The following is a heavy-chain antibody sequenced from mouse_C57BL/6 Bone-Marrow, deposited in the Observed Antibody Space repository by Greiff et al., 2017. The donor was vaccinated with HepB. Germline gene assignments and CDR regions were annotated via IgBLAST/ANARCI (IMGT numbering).Heavy chain of an antibody. CDR1: GFSFTSYG. CDR3: AKKTVVGKYYAMDY. D-gene: IGHD1-1*01. J-gene: IGHJ4*01. Sequence: VQLQQSGPGLVQPSQSLSITCTVSGFSFTSYGVHWVRQPPGKGLEWLGVIWSGGSTDYNAAFISRLSISKDNSKSQVFFKMNSLQADDTAIYYCAKKTVVGKYYAMDYWGQGTSVTVSS. V-gene: IGHV2-4*01. CDR2: IWSGGST.